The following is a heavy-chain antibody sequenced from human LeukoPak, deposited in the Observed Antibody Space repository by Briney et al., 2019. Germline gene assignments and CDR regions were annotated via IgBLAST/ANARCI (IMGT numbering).Heavy chain of an antibody. CDR2: IYTSGST. CDR1: GGSISSGSYY. J-gene: IGHJ5*02. D-gene: IGHD2-21*02. V-gene: IGHV4-61*02. CDR3: ATQHIVVVTATEFDP. Sequence: SQTLSLTCTVSGGSISSGSYYWSWIRQPAGKGLEWIGRIYTSGSTNYNPFLKSRVTISVDTSKNQFSLKLSSVTAADTAVYYCATQHIVVVTATEFDPWGQGTLVTVSS.